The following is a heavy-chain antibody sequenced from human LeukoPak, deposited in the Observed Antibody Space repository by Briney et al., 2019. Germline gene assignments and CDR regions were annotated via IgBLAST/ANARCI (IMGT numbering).Heavy chain of an antibody. CDR2: INWNGGST. V-gene: IGHV3-20*04. CDR1: GFTYDDYG. Sequence: PGGSLRLSCAASGFTYDDYGMRWVRQPPGNGLERVSGINWNGGSTGYADSVKGRFTISRDNAKNSLYLQMNSLRAEDTALYYCAKTGTTFLGEVDYWGQGTLVTVSS. J-gene: IGHJ4*02. D-gene: IGHD1-1*01. CDR3: AKTGTTFLGEVDY.